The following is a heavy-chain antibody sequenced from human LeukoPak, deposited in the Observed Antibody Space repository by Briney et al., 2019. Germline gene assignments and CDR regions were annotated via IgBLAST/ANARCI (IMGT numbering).Heavy chain of an antibody. V-gene: IGHV3-23*01. CDR2: IGGSGGNT. Sequence: GGSLRLPCAASGFTFSNYAMNWVRQAPGKGLEWVSSIGGSGGNTYYADSAKGRFSISRDNSKNTLYLQMSSLRADDTAVYYCSKAESPTATGGNWSDPGGQGTLVTVS. CDR1: GFTFSNYA. D-gene: IGHD2-2*01. CDR3: SKAESPTATGGNWSDP. J-gene: IGHJ5*02.